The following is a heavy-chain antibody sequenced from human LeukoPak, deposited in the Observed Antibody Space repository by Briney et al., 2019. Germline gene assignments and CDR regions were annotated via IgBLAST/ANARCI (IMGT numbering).Heavy chain of an antibody. Sequence: GGSLRLSCAASGFSFGSYAMGWVRQAPGKGLEWVSTVSADGVVWYSDSVRGRSTISRDNSKNTVSLQMKSLRADDTAVYFCARDRAYPRDQFDCWGQGTLVTVSS. CDR3: ARDRAYPRDQFDC. CDR1: GFSFGSYA. V-gene: IGHV3-23*01. CDR2: VSADGVV. J-gene: IGHJ4*02. D-gene: IGHD2-2*01.